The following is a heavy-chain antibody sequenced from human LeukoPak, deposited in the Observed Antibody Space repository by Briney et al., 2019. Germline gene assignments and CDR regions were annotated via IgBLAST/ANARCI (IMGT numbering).Heavy chain of an antibody. CDR1: GGTFSSYA. CDR2: ISAYNGNT. V-gene: IGHV1-18*01. J-gene: IGHJ4*02. CDR3: AKDYYDSSGYYGTGY. Sequence: ASVKVSCKASGGTFSSYAISWVRQAPGQGLEWMGWISAYNGNTNYAQKLQGRVTMTTDTSTSTAYMELRSLRSDDTAVYYCAKDYYDSSGYYGTGYWGQGTLVTVSS. D-gene: IGHD3-22*01.